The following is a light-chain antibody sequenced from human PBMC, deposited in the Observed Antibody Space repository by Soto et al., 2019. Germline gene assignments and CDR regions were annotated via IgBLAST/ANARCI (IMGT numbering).Light chain of an antibody. CDR1: QSISSW. CDR3: QQYNSYSWT. J-gene: IGKJ1*01. V-gene: IGKV1-5*01. CDR2: DAS. Sequence: DIQMTQSPSTLSASVGDRVTITCRASQSISSWLAWYQQKPGKAPKLLIYDASSLESGVPSRFSGSGSGTEFTLTISSLQPDDCATCYCQQYNSYSWTFGQGTKVEIK.